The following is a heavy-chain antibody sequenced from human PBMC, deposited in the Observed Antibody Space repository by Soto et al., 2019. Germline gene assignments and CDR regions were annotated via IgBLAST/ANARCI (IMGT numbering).Heavy chain of an antibody. D-gene: IGHD3-3*01. CDR3: GRLTSYDFSRVDV. Sequence: GESLKISCEGSGYSFTRNGISGVRQMPGKGLEWMGRIGPSDSYTKYSPSFQGHVTISVDKSTTTAYLQWSSLEASDTAMYYCGRLTSYDFSRVDVWGHGTTVTVSS. V-gene: IGHV5-10-1*01. CDR2: IGPSDSYT. J-gene: IGHJ6*02. CDR1: GYSFTRNG.